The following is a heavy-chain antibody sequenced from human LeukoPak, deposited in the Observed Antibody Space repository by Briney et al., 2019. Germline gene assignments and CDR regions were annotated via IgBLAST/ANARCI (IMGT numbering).Heavy chain of an antibody. V-gene: IGHV4-34*01. CDR3: GRDLGGSHLLGY. J-gene: IGHJ4*02. CDR2: INHSGST. CDR1: GVSFSGYY. D-gene: IGHD1-26*01. Sequence: SETLSLTCAVYGVSFSGYYWSWLRQPPGKGLEWIGAINHSGSTNYNPSLKSRVTISVDKSKNQFSLKLSSVTAADTAVYYCGRDLGGSHLLGYWGQGTLVTVSS.